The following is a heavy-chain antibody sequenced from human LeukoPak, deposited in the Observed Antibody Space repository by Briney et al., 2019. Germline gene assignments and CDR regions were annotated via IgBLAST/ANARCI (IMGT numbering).Heavy chain of an antibody. J-gene: IGHJ4*02. D-gene: IGHD6-19*01. CDR1: GFTFSNYA. CDR2: ISGSGGTT. CDR3: ARAGPIAVAAPFDY. Sequence: PGGSLRLSCEASGFTFSNYAMIWVRQAPGKGLEWVSDISGSGGTTYYADSVKGRFTISRDNSKNTLYLQMNSLRAEDTAVYYCARAGPIAVAAPFDYWGQGTLVTVSS. V-gene: IGHV3-23*01.